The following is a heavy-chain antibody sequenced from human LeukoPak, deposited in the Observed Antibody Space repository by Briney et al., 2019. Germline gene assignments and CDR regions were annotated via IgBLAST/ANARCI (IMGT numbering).Heavy chain of an antibody. Sequence: PGGSLRLSCAASGFTFSNYAMSWVRQAPGKGLEWVSAISGSGGSTYYADSVKGRFTISRDNSKNTLYLQMNSLRAEDTAVYYCAKARSYYYDSSTAFDIWGQGTMVTVSS. CDR1: GFTFSNYA. V-gene: IGHV3-23*01. CDR2: ISGSGGST. D-gene: IGHD3-22*01. J-gene: IGHJ3*02. CDR3: AKARSYYYDSSTAFDI.